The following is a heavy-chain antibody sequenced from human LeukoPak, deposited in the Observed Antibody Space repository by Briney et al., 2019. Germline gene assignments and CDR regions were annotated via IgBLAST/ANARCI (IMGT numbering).Heavy chain of an antibody. CDR1: GFTFSNYY. Sequence: GGSLRLSCAASGFTFSNYYMSWIRQTPGKGLEWLSYISGSGGDIHYADSVKGRFTVSRDNAQSSLYLQMTSLRGDDTAMYYCARDIRAVGVTLYFDYWGQGILVTVTS. CDR2: ISGSGGDI. D-gene: IGHD1-26*01. CDR3: ARDIRAVGVTLYFDY. J-gene: IGHJ4*02. V-gene: IGHV3-11*01.